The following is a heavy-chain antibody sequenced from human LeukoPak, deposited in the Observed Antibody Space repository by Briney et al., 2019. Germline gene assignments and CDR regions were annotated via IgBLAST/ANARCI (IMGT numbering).Heavy chain of an antibody. J-gene: IGHJ4*02. D-gene: IGHD2-15*01. V-gene: IGHV1-46*01. CDR1: GYTFTSYY. Sequence: ASVKVSCKASGYTFTSYYMHWVRQAPGQGLEWMGIINPSGGSTSYAQKFQGRVTMTRDTSTSTVYMELSSLRSEDTAVYYCVRVGYCSGGSCYRGSDNFDYWGQGTLVTVSS. CDR3: VRVGYCSGGSCYRGSDNFDY. CDR2: INPSGGST.